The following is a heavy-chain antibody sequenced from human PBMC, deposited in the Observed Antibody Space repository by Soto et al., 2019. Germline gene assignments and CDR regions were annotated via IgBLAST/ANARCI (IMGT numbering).Heavy chain of an antibody. CDR3: AKGFLHGDPDY. D-gene: IGHD4-17*01. J-gene: IGHJ4*02. CDR2: ISYDGSNK. CDR1: GFTFSSYG. Sequence: GGSLRLSCAASGFTFSSYGMHWVRQAPGKGLEWVAVISYDGSNKYYADSVKGRFTISRDNSKNTLYLQMNSLRAEDTAEYYCAKGFLHGDPDYWGQGTLVTVSS. V-gene: IGHV3-30*18.